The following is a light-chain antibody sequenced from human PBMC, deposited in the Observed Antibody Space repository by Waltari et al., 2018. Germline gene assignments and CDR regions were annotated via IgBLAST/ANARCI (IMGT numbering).Light chain of an antibody. CDR1: QDIGNY. J-gene: IGKJ3*01. CDR2: DVS. CDR3: QQYDAVPPLT. V-gene: IGKV1-33*01. Sequence: DIQMTQSPSSLSASVGDRVTITCQAHQDIGNYLNWYQHKPGKAPKIMIRDVSNLEKGAPSRFSGTGSGTEFNFTISSLQPEDFATYFCQQYDAVPPLTFGPGTKVDIK.